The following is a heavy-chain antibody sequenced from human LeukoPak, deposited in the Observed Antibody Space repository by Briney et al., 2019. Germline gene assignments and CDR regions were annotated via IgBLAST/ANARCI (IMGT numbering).Heavy chain of an antibody. Sequence: ASVKVSCKASGYTFTSYGISWVRQAPGQGLEWMGWISGYNGNTNYAQNLQGRVTMTTDTSTSTVYMELRSLRSDDTAVYYCASTYGDYVLDYWGQGTLVTVSS. D-gene: IGHD4-17*01. CDR1: GYTFTSYG. CDR2: ISGYNGNT. V-gene: IGHV1-18*01. CDR3: ASTYGDYVLDY. J-gene: IGHJ4*02.